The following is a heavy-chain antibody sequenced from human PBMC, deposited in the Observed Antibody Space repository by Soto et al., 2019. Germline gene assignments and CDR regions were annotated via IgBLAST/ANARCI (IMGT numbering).Heavy chain of an antibody. J-gene: IGHJ5*02. CDR3: ARVEMVSPNWFDP. D-gene: IGHD3-10*01. V-gene: IGHV1-69*13. CDR1: GGTFSSYA. Sequence: ASVKVSCKASGGTFSSYAISLVRQAPGQGLEWMGGIIPIFGTANYAQKFQGRVTITADESTSTAYMELSSLRSEDTAVYYCARVEMVSPNWFDPWGQGTLVTVSS. CDR2: IIPIFGTA.